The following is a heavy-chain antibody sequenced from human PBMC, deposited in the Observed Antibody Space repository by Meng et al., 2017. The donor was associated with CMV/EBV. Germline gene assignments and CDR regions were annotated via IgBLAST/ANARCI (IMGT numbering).Heavy chain of an antibody. D-gene: IGHD6-13*01. J-gene: IGHJ6*02. CDR3: ARDVSDIWQQLSYYYYGMDV. CDR1: GFTFRSYA. Sequence: GESLKISCAASGFTFRSYAMHWVRQAPGKGVEWVAVISYDGSNKYYADSVKGRFTISRDNSKNTLYLQMNSLRAEDTAVYYCARDVSDIWQQLSYYYYGMDVWGQGTTVTVSS. CDR2: ISYDGSNK. V-gene: IGHV3-30-3*01.